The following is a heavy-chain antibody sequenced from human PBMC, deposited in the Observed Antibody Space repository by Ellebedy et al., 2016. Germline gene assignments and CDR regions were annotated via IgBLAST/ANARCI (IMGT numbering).Heavy chain of an antibody. CDR2: IYPGDSDT. CDR1: GYSFTSYW. Sequence: GESLKISCKGSGYSFTSYWIGWVRQMPGKGLEWMGIIYPGDSDTRYSPSFQGQVTISADKSISTASLQWSSLKASDTAMYYCARRARGYYGSGSYSFDYWGQGTLVTVSS. D-gene: IGHD3-10*01. J-gene: IGHJ4*02. V-gene: IGHV5-51*01. CDR3: ARRARGYYGSGSYSFDY.